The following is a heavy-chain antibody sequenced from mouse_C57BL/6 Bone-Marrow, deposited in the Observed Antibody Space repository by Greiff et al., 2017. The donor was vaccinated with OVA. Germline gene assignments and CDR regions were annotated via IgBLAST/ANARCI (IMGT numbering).Heavy chain of an antibody. J-gene: IGHJ2*01. Sequence: VQLQQSGAELVRPGASVKLSCTASGFNIKDDYMHWVKQRPEQGLEWIGWIDPEKGDTEYASKFQGKATITADTSSNTAYLQLSSLTSEDTAVYYCTTSHFDYWGQGTTLTVSS. CDR2: IDPEKGDT. V-gene: IGHV14-4*01. CDR1: GFNIKDDY. CDR3: TTSHFDY.